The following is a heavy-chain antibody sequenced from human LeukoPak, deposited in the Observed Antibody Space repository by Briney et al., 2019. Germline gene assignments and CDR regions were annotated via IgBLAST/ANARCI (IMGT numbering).Heavy chain of an antibody. D-gene: IGHD3-22*01. J-gene: IGHJ3*02. Sequence: GGSLRLSCAASGFTFSSYEMNWVRQAPGKGLEWASYISSSGSTIYYADSVKGRFTISRDNAKNSLYQQMNSLRAEDTAVYYCARDHQDYYDSSGYYFAAFDIWGQGTMVTVSS. V-gene: IGHV3-48*03. CDR1: GFTFSSYE. CDR3: ARDHQDYYDSSGYYFAAFDI. CDR2: ISSSGSTI.